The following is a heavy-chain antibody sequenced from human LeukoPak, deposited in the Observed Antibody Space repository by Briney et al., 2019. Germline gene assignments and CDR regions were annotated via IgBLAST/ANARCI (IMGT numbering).Heavy chain of an antibody. CDR1: GGSISSSSYY. CDR2: IYYSGST. Sequence: PSETLSLTCSVSGGSISSSSYYWGWIRQPPGKGLEWIGSIYYSGSTYYNPSLKSRVTISVDTSKNQFSLKLSSVTAADTAVYYCTRGGYYDSSGYYGAEYFQHWGQGTLVTVSS. J-gene: IGHJ1*01. CDR3: TRGGYYDSSGYYGAEYFQH. V-gene: IGHV4-39*07. D-gene: IGHD3-22*01.